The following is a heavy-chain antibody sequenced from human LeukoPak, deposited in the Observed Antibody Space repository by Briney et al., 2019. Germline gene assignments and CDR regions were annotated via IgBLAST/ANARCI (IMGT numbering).Heavy chain of an antibody. Sequence: GGSLRLSCAASGFTFSSHGMYWVRQAPGKGPEWVAFIRYDGSNTYYADSVKGRFIISRDNSKNTLYLQMNSLRAEDTAVYYCASPFDYWGQGTLVTVSS. CDR2: IRYDGSNT. J-gene: IGHJ4*02. CDR3: ASPFDY. CDR1: GFTFSSHG. V-gene: IGHV3-30*02.